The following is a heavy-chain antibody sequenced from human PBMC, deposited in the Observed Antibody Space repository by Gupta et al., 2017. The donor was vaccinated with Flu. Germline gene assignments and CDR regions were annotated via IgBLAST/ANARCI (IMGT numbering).Heavy chain of an antibody. J-gene: IGHJ4*02. D-gene: IGHD4-17*01. Sequence: QVQLVQSGAAVKKPGSSVKVSCKASGGTFSSYAISWVRQAPGQGLEWMGGIIPIFGTANYAQKFQGRVTITADKSTSTAYMELSSLRSEDTAVYYCARTDYGDYVPRYYFDYWGQGTLVTVSS. CDR1: GGTFSSYA. CDR3: ARTDYGDYVPRYYFDY. V-gene: IGHV1-69*06. CDR2: IIPIFGTA.